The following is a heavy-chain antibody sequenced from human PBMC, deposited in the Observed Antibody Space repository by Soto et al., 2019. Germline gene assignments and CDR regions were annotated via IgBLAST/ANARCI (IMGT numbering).Heavy chain of an antibody. J-gene: IGHJ6*02. CDR2: ISRSGSTI. CDR1: GFTFSSYE. CDR3: AREREIMVTFGGGIFEYGMDV. V-gene: IGHV3-48*03. Sequence: EVQLVESGGGLVQPGGSLRLSCAASGFTFSSYEMNWVRQAPGKGLEWVSYISRSGSTIYYADSAKGRFTISSDNAKNSLYLQMNSLRAEDTAVYYCAREREIMVTFGGGIFEYGMDVWCQGTTVTVSS. D-gene: IGHD3-16*02.